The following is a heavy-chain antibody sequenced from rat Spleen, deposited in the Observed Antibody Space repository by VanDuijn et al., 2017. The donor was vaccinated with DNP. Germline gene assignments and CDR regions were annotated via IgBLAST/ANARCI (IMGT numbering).Heavy chain of an antibody. J-gene: IGHJ3*01. V-gene: IGHV5-7*01. Sequence: EVQLVESGGGLVQPGRSLKLSCAASGFTFSDYNMAWVRQAPTKGLEWVAYISYDGGTAYYRHSVKGRFTISRDNAENTLFLQMDSLRSEDTATYYCATHSFTSGITTAFGSWGQGTLVTVSS. CDR3: ATHSFTSGITTAFGS. CDR2: ISYDGGTA. CDR1: GFTFSDYN. D-gene: IGHD1-11*01.